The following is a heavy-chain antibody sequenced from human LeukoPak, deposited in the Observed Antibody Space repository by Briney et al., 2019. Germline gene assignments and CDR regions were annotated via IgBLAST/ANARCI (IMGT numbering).Heavy chain of an antibody. CDR3: ARGIIGYYFDY. CDR2: ISPSGGST. V-gene: IGHV1-46*01. D-gene: IGHD2-15*01. CDR1: GYTFTSYY. J-gene: IGHJ4*02. Sequence: ASVKVSCKASGYTFTSYYMHWVRQAPGQGLEWMGIISPSGGSTTYAQKFQGRVTMTRDTSTSTVYMELSSLRSEDTALYYCARGIIGYYFDYWGQGTLVTVSS.